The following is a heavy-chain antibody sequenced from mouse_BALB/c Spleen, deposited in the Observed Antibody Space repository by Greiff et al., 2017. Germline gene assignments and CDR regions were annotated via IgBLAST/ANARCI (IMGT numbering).Heavy chain of an antibody. CDR2: IDPANGNT. V-gene: IGHV14-3*02. CDR3: ARSMYYYGSSYDY. J-gene: IGHJ2*01. CDR1: GFNIKDTY. Sequence: VQLQQSGAELVKPGASVKLSCTASGFNIKDTYMHWVKQRPEQGLEWIGRIDPANGNTKYDPKFQGKATITADTSSNTAYLQLSSLTSEDTAVYYCARSMYYYGSSYDYWGQGTTRTVSS. D-gene: IGHD1-1*01.